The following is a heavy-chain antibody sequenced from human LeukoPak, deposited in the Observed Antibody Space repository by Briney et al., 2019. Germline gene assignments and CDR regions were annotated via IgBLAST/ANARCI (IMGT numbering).Heavy chain of an antibody. D-gene: IGHD4/OR15-4a*01. Sequence: GGSLRLSCAVSGFTFSSYSMNWVRQAPGKGLEWVSSITVSSTYTSYADSMKGRFTISRDNAKNSLYLQMNSLRAEDTALYYCARVEVANANWYFDLWGRGTLVTVSS. V-gene: IGHV3-21*01. CDR2: ITVSSTYT. CDR1: GFTFSSYS. J-gene: IGHJ2*01. CDR3: ARVEVANANWYFDL.